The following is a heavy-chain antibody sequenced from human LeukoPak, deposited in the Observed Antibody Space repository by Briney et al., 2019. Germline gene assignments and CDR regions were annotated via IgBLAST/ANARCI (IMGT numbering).Heavy chain of an antibody. D-gene: IGHD3-22*01. CDR1: GYTFTGYY. V-gene: IGHV1-2*02. CDR2: INPHNGGT. CDR3: ARGEEGGIIVVL. Sequence: ASVKVSCKASGYTFTGYYLHWVRQAPGQGLEWMGWINPHNGGTNCAQKFQGRVTMTRDTSITTAYMELSRLRSDDTAVYYCARGEEGGIIVVLWGQGTLVTVSS. J-gene: IGHJ4*02.